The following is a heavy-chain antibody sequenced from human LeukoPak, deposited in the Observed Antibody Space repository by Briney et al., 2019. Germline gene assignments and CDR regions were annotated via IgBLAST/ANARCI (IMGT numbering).Heavy chain of an antibody. CDR1: GGSISSYY. D-gene: IGHD6-13*01. CDR2: IYTSGST. J-gene: IGHJ5*02. V-gene: IGHV4-4*07. CDR3: ARDLTAEGIAAAGIWFDP. Sequence: SETLSLTCTVSGGSISSYYWSWIRQPAGKGLEWIGRIYTSGSTNYNPSLKSRVTMSVDTSKNQFSLKLSSVTAADTAVYYCARDLTAEGIAAAGIWFDPWGQGTLVTVSS.